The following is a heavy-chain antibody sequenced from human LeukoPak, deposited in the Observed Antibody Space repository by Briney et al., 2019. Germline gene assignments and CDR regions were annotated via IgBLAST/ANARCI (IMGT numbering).Heavy chain of an antibody. CDR3: AILPYQQTYCGGDCYTNDAFDI. D-gene: IGHD2-21*02. Sequence: SQTLSLTCTVSGGSISSGGYYWSRIRQHPGKGLEWIGYIYYSGSTYYNPSLKSRVTISVDTSKNQFSLKLSSVTAADTAVYYCAILPYQQTYCGGDCYTNDAFDIWGQGTMVTVSS. CDR1: GGSISSGGYY. CDR2: IYYSGST. V-gene: IGHV4-31*03. J-gene: IGHJ3*02.